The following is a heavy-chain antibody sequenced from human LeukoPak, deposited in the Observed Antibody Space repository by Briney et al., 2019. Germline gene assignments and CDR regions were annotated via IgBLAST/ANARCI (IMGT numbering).Heavy chain of an antibody. J-gene: IGHJ3*02. CDR2: ISSSSSYI. V-gene: IGHV3-21*01. CDR1: GFTFSSYS. CDR3: ASGGYSSGWYTRGTGHAFDI. Sequence: GGSLRLSCAASGFTFSSYSMNWVRKAPGKGLEWVSSISSSSSYIYYADSVKGRFTTSRDNAKNSLYLQMNSLRAEDTAVYYCASGGYSSGWYTRGTGHAFDIWGQGTMVTVSS. D-gene: IGHD6-19*01.